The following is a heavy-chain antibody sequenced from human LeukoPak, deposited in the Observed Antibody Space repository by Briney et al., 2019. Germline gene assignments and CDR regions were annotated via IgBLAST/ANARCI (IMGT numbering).Heavy chain of an antibody. V-gene: IGHV3-23*01. CDR2: ISGSGGST. Sequence: GGSLRLSCAASGFTFSTYAMNWVRQAPGKGLEWVSAISGSGGSTYYADSVKGRFTISRDNSENTLYLQMNSLRAEDTSIYFCAKALEQETVIALDSWGQGTLVTVSS. CDR1: GFTFSTYA. CDR3: AKALEQETVIALDS. D-gene: IGHD6-13*01. J-gene: IGHJ4*02.